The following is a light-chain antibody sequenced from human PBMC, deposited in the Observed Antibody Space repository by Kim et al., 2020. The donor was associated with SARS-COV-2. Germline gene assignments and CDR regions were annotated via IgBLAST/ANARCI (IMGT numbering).Light chain of an antibody. V-gene: IGLV3-19*01. CDR1: SLRSYY. CDR3: NSRDSNDNVV. CDR2: GKN. Sequence: ALRQTVRITCQGDSLRSYYATWSQQKPGQAPILFIYGKNHRPSGSPARFSGSSSGNTASLTITGTQAGDEADYYCNSRDSNDNVVFGGGTQLTVL. J-gene: IGLJ2*01.